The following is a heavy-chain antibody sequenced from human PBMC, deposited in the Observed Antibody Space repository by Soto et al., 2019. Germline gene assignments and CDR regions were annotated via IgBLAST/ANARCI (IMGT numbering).Heavy chain of an antibody. V-gene: IGHV3-21*04. CDR1: GFTFSDYT. J-gene: IGHJ5*02. CDR2: ISSSSSYI. D-gene: IGHD6-13*01. Sequence: PGGSLRLSCAPSGFTFSDYTMNWVRQAPGKGLDWVSSISSSSSYIYYADSVKGRFTISRDNSKNTLYLQMNSLRAEDTAVYYCAKSAAAGPRRRFDPWGQGTLVTVSS. CDR3: AKSAAAGPRRRFDP.